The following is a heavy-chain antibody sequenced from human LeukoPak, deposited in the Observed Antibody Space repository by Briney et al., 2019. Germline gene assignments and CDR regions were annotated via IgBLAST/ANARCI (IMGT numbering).Heavy chain of an antibody. CDR1: GGSISSYY. Sequence: PSETLSLTCTVSGGSISSYYWSWIRQPAGKGLEWIGRIYTSGSTNYNPSLKSRVTMSVDTSKNQFSLKLSSVTAADTAVYYCARGLRYCTNGVCYSRWIDYWGQGTLVTVSS. D-gene: IGHD2-8*01. V-gene: IGHV4-4*07. CDR2: IYTSGST. J-gene: IGHJ4*02. CDR3: ARGLRYCTNGVCYSRWIDY.